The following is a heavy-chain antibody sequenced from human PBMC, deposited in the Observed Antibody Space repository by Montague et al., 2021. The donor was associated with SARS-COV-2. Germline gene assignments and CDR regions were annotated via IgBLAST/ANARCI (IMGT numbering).Heavy chain of an antibody. CDR1: GDSISSNTYY. CDR3: ATEDGASYCYGMDV. V-gene: IGHV4-39*07. J-gene: IGHJ6*02. D-gene: IGHD3-10*01. Sequence: SETLSLTCTVSGDSISSNTYYWAWIRPPPGQGLEWIGSIYYSGTTYYTPSLQGRVTISLDASQNQFSLKLTSVTAAATALYYCATEDGASYCYGMDVWGPGTTVTVSS. CDR2: IYYSGTT.